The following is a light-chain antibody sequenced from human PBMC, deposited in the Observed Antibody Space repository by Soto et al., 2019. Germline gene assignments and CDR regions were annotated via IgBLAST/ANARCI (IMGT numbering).Light chain of an antibody. CDR3: QQYNAYPWT. CDR1: QSISSW. Sequence: DIQVTQSPSTLSASVGDRVTITCRASQSISSWLAWYQQKPGKAPKLLIYKASTLESGVPSNFSGSGSGTEFSLTISSLQPEDFATYYCQQYNAYPWTFAQGTKVDIK. J-gene: IGKJ1*01. V-gene: IGKV1-5*03. CDR2: KAS.